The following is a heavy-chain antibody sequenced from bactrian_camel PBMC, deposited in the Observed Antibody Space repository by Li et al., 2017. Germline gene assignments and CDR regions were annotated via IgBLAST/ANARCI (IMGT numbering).Heavy chain of an antibody. D-gene: IGHD1*01. CDR2: ITSGGDST. CDR3: VRGGESHFDY. CDR1: GFAFSLST. Sequence: VQLVESGGGSVQPGGSLRLSCAASGFAFSLSTMTWVRQAPGKELEWVSSITSGGDSTRYADSVKGRFTISRDNAKNALYLELSSLKTEDTAMYYCVRGGESHFDYWGQGTQVTVS. J-gene: IGHJ6*01. V-gene: IGHV3S42*01.